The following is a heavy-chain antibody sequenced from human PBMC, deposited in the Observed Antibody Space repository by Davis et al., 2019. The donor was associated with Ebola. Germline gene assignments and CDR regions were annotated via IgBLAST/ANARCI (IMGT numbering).Heavy chain of an antibody. CDR3: ARAPWQWPDHP. CDR1: GYTFTSYG. J-gene: IGHJ5*02. D-gene: IGHD6-19*01. V-gene: IGHV1-18*01. Sequence: AASVKVSCKASGYTFTSYGISWVRQAPGQGLEWMGWISAYNGNTNYAQKLQGRVTLTTDTSTSTAYMELRSLRSDDTAVYSCARAPWQWPDHPWGQGTLVTVSS. CDR2: ISAYNGNT.